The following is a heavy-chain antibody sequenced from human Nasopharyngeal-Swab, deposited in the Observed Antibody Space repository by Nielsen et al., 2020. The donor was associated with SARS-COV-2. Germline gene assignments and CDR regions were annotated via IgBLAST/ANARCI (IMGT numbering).Heavy chain of an antibody. CDR2: IKQDAIEK. J-gene: IGHJ4*02. Sequence: GGSLRLSCVASGFTFSSYHMSWVRQAPGQGLQWVANIKQDAIEKNYMDSVKGRFTVSRDDAKNSLFLQMNSLRAEDTAIYYCARRRCTSTSCFFDYWGQGTLVTVSS. D-gene: IGHD2-2*01. CDR3: ARRRCTSTSCFFDY. CDR1: GFTFSSYH. V-gene: IGHV3-7*03.